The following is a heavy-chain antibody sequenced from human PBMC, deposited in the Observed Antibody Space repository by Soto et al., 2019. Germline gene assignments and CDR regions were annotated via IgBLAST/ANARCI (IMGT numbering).Heavy chain of an antibody. V-gene: IGHV4-4*02. D-gene: IGHD1-1*01. CDR3: ARVRQGCSANNCYFDP. CDR2: VHISGHS. J-gene: IGHJ5*01. Sequence: LSLTCTLSGGSVRAPDWWNWVRQSPDKGLECIAEVHISGHSNYNPSLRSRVSVSIDSSKNQFYLNLNSVTAADTAIYYCARVRQGCSANNCYFDPWGQGXQVTVYS. CDR1: GGSVRAPDW.